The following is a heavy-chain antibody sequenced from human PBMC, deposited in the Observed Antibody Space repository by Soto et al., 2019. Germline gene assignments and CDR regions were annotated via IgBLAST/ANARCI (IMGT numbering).Heavy chain of an antibody. CDR2: INPSGGYT. J-gene: IGHJ4*02. V-gene: IGHV1-46*03. CDR3: ARGGGIVVVTAPFDY. CDR1: GYTFTSYY. D-gene: IGHD2-21*02. Sequence: ASMKVSCKASGYTFTSYYMNWVRQAPGQGLEWLGIINPSGGYTTYAQRFLGRVTMTSDTSTSTVHMELGSLTSEDTAVYYCARGGGIVVVTAPFDYWGQGTLVTVSS.